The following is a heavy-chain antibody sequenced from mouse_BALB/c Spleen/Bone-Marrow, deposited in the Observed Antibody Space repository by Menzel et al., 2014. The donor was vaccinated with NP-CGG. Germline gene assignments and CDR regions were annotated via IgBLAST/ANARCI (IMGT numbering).Heavy chain of an antibody. J-gene: IGHJ4*01. CDR3: ARSSYYAMDY. V-gene: IGHV1-31*01. CDR1: GYSFTGYY. CDR2: INPYNGAT. Sequence: VQLKESGPELVKPGASVKISCKASGYSFTGYYMHWVKQSHVKSLEWIGRINPYNGATSYNQNFKDKASLTVDKSSSTAYMELHSPTSEDSAVYYCARSSYYAMDYWGQGTSVTVSS.